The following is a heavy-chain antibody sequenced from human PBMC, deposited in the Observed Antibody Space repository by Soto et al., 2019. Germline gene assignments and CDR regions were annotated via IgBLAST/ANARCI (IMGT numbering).Heavy chain of an antibody. CDR2: IYYSGST. D-gene: IGHD3-22*01. Sequence: PSETLSLTCTVSGGSISSYYWSWIRQPPGKGLEWIGYIYYSGSTNYNPSLKSRVTISVDTSKNQFSLKLSSVTAADTAVYYCARATYYYDSSGAAGWFDHWGQGPLATVSS. J-gene: IGHJ5*02. CDR3: ARATYYYDSSGAAGWFDH. V-gene: IGHV4-59*01. CDR1: GGSISSYY.